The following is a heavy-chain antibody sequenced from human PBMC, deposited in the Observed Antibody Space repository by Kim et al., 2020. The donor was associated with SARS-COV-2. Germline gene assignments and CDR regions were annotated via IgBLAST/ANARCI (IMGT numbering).Heavy chain of an antibody. CDR3: TRDRPYSLLRDSFTYSSGWTDY. CDR1: GFTFGDYA. J-gene: IGHJ4*01. D-gene: IGHD6-19*01. Sequence: GGSLRLSCTASGFTFGDYAMSWVRQAPGKGLEWVGFIRSKAYGGTTEYAASVKGRFTISRDDSKSIAYLQMNSLKTEDTAVYYCTRDRPYSLLRDSFTYSSGWTDYWGQEPWSPSPQ. CDR2: IRSKAYGGTT. V-gene: IGHV3-49*04.